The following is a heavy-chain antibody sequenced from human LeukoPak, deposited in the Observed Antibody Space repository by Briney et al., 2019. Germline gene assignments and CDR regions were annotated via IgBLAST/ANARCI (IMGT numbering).Heavy chain of an antibody. J-gene: IGHJ3*02. CDR2: INHSGST. D-gene: IGHD3-22*01. CDR1: GGSFSGYY. Sequence: SETLSLTCAVYGGSFSGYYWSWIRQPPGKGLEWIGEINHSGSTNYNPSLKSRVTISVDTSKNQFSLKLSSVTAADTAVYYCAREGYYYDSSGPWAFDIWGQGTMVTVSS. V-gene: IGHV4-34*01. CDR3: AREGYYYDSSGPWAFDI.